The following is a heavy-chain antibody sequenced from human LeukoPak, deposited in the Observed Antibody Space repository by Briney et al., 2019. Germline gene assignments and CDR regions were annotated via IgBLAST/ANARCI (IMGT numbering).Heavy chain of an antibody. CDR1: GFTVSSNY. CDR3: AREGLATVVTLFDY. CDR2: IYSGGST. J-gene: IGHJ4*02. Sequence: PGGSLRLSCAASGFTVSSNYMSWVRQAPGKGLEWVSVIYSGGSTYYADSVKGRFTISRDNSKNTLYLQMNSLRAEDTAVYYCAREGLATVVTLFDYWGQGTLVTVSS. D-gene: IGHD4-23*01. V-gene: IGHV3-66*01.